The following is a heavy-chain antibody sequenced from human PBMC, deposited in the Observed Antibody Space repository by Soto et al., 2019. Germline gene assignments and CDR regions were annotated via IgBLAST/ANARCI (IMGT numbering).Heavy chain of an antibody. D-gene: IGHD2-2*01. Sequence: QITLKESGPTLVKPTQTLTLTCTFSGFSLSTDGVGVGWIRQPPGKALEWLALIYCDDDQRYSPSLKTRLTIPKDTSKNQVVLTMTNMDPVDTATYYCAHAYGGTSWPNDAFDVWCQGTVVTVSS. CDR1: GFSLSTDGVG. J-gene: IGHJ3*01. CDR3: AHAYGGTSWPNDAFDV. V-gene: IGHV2-5*02. CDR2: IYCDDDQ.